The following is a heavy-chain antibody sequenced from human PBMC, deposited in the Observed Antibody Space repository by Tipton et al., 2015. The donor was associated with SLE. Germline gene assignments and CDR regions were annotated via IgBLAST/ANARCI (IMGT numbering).Heavy chain of an antibody. CDR2: INHSGST. J-gene: IGHJ6*02. V-gene: IGHV4-34*01. D-gene: IGHD4-11*01. CDR3: ARVTNSNYYYYGMDV. CDR1: GGSFSGYY. Sequence: TLSLTCAVYGGSFSGYYWSWIRQPPGKGLEWIGEINHSGSTNYNPSLKSRVTISVDTSKNQFSLKLSSVTAADTAVYYCARVTNSNYYYYGMDVWGQGTTVTVSS.